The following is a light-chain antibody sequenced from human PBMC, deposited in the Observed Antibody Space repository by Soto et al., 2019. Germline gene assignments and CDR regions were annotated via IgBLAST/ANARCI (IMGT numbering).Light chain of an antibody. CDR2: GAS. Sequence: EIVMTQSPATLSVSPGERATLSCRASQNIRSNLAWYQQIPGQAPRLLIHGASTRATGIPARFSGSGSGTEFNRPISGLQSEDYAVYYCQQYNNWPPWTFGQGTKVEI. J-gene: IGKJ1*01. V-gene: IGKV3-15*01. CDR1: QNIRSN. CDR3: QQYNNWPPWT.